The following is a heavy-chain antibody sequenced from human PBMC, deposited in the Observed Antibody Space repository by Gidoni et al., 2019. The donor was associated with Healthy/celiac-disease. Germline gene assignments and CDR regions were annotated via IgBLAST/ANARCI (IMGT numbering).Heavy chain of an antibody. V-gene: IGHV1-18*01. J-gene: IGHJ5*02. CDR2: ISAYNGNT. CDR1: GYTFTSHG. CDR3: ARGLWSMVRGVSWFDP. D-gene: IGHD3-10*01. Sequence: QVQLVQSGAEVKKPGASVTVSCKASGYTFTSHGISWVRQAPGQGLEWMGWISAYNGNTNYAQKLQGRVTMTTDTSTSTAYMELRSLRSDDTAVYYCARGLWSMVRGVSWFDPWGQGTLVTVSS.